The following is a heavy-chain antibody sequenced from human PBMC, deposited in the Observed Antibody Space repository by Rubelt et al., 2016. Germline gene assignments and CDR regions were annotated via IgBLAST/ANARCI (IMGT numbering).Heavy chain of an antibody. CDR2: ISAYNGNT. CDR3: AREVMAISDY. Sequence: QVQLVQSGAEVKKPGASVKVSCKASGYTFTSYGIRRVRQAPGQGLEWLGWISAYNGNTNYAQKLQGRGTMTTDTSTGTAYMELRGLRSDDTAVYYCAREVMAISDYWGQGTLVTVSS. J-gene: IGHJ4*02. D-gene: IGHD2-21*01. CDR1: GYTFTSYG. V-gene: IGHV1-18*01.